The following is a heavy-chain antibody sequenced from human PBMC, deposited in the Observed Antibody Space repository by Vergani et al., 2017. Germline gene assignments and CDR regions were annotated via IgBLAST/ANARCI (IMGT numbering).Heavy chain of an antibody. J-gene: IGHJ5*02. CDR3: ARGGPYNWVNGLWLDP. D-gene: IGHD1-20*01. V-gene: IGHV3-30-3*01. Sequence: QEQLVESGGGMVQPGSSLRLSCAASDSTFRRYYYHWVRQVPGKGLEWVALISSDGSDKFYADSVKGRFTISRDNYKNTLSLKLSGLRPDDTAIYYCARGGPYNWVNGLWLDPWGQGTLVTVSS. CDR2: ISSDGSDK. CDR1: DSTFRRYY.